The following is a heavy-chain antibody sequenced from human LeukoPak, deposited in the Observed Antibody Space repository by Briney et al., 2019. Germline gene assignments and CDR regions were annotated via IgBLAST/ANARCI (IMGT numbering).Heavy chain of an antibody. V-gene: IGHV4-34*01. CDR2: INHSGST. J-gene: IGHJ4*02. Sequence: PSETLSLTCAVYGGSFSGYYWSWIRQPPGKGLEWIGEINHSGSTNYNPSLKSRVTISVDTSKNQFSLKLSSVTAADTAVYYCATRTQGTAAGTGEIDYWGQGTLVTVSS. CDR3: ATRTQGTAAGTGEIDY. CDR1: GGSFSGYY. D-gene: IGHD6-13*01.